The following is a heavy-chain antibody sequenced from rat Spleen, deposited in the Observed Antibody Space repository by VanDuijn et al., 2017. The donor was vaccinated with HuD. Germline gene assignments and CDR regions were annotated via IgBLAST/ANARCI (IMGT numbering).Heavy chain of an antibody. J-gene: IGHJ3*01. CDR3: ARQDYGGYWFAY. V-gene: IGHV5S23*01. Sequence: EVQLVESGGGLLQPGRSLKLSCAASGFSFSDYAVAWVRQTPTKGLQWVAAITPSGLTTHYRDSMKGRFTISRENAKSTLYLQMDSLRSEDTATYYCARQDYGGYWFAYWGQGTLVTVSS. CDR2: ITPSGLTT. CDR1: GFSFSDYA. D-gene: IGHD1-11*01.